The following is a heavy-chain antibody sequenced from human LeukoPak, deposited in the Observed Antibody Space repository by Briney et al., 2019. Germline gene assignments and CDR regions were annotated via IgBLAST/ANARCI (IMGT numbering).Heavy chain of an antibody. D-gene: IGHD3-10*01. CDR1: GYTFTGYG. Sequence: ASVKVSCKASGYTFTGYGISWVRQAPGQGLEWMGWISVYNSNTNYTQKLQGRVTMTTDTSTSTAYMELRSLRSDDTAVYYCARDVMVRGVIRALGYWGQGTLVTVSS. CDR3: ARDVMVRGVIRALGY. CDR2: ISVYNSNT. V-gene: IGHV1-18*01. J-gene: IGHJ4*02.